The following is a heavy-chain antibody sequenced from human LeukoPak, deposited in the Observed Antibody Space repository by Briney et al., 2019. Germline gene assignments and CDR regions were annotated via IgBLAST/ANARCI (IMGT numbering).Heavy chain of an antibody. CDR3: ARVGAPGGDGYNLPGRY. J-gene: IGHJ4*02. V-gene: IGHV3-7*03. CDR1: GFTLSSFW. D-gene: IGHD5-24*01. CDR2: IKQDGRER. Sequence: GGSLRLSCAASGFTLSSFWMSWVRQTPGKGLEWVANIKQDGRERYYVDSVKGRFTISRDNARNSLYLQMNSLRAEDTALYYCARVGAPGGDGYNLPGRYWGQGTLVTVSS.